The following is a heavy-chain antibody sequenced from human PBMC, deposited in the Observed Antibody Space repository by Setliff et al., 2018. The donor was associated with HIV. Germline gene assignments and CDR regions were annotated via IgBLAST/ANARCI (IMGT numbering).Heavy chain of an antibody. D-gene: IGHD3-16*01. CDR3: ARGGAVSADFDS. J-gene: IGHJ4*02. V-gene: IGHV4-39*07. CDR1: GGSISSDDYY. CDR2: IYYDGRT. Sequence: SETLSLTCTVSGGSISSDDYYWNWIRQPPGKGLEWIGSIYYDGRTFYKPSLESRLTISVDTPKNQFSLRLNSVTAADTAVYFCARGGAVSADFDSWGQGTLVTVSS.